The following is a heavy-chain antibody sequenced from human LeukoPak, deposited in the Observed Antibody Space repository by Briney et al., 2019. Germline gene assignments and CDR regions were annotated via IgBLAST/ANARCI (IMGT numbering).Heavy chain of an antibody. CDR2: IWYDGSEK. CDR1: GFTFSHSG. V-gene: IGHV3-33*06. Sequence: GGSLRLSCAASGFTFSHSGMFWVRQAPGKGLEWVAIIWYDGSEKYYADSVKGRFTISRDNSKNTLFLQMNSLRVEDTAVYYCAKDYGPDDWGRGGSLDNGGRGARVTVSS. CDR3: AKDYGPDDWGRGGSLDN. J-gene: IGHJ4*02. D-gene: IGHD3-16*01.